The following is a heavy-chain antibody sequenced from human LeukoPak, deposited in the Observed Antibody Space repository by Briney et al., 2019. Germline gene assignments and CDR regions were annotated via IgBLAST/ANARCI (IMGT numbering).Heavy chain of an antibody. V-gene: IGHV4-59*07. J-gene: IGHJ2*01. CDR2: AHYTGTT. Sequence: SDTLSLTCSVSGGSISPYYWSWIRQPPGKELQWIGYAHYTGTTKYNPSLKNRVSISVEPSKKQFSLKVTSVTAADTAIYYCARVTRRGDSSGFYSDYWYFDVRGRGALVTVSS. CDR1: GGSISPYY. D-gene: IGHD3-22*01. CDR3: ARVTRRGDSSGFYSDYWYFDV.